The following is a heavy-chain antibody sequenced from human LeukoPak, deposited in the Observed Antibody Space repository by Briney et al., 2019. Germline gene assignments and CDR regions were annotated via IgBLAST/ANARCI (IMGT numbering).Heavy chain of an antibody. CDR2: MSASGSVI. Sequence: GGSLRLSCAASGFTLSGYDMNWIRQAPGKGLEWLSYMSASGSVIYYADSVKGRFTISRDDAKNSLYLQMNTLGVEDTAVYYCARGEWRTWGQGTLVTVSS. J-gene: IGHJ5*02. CDR3: ARGEWRT. CDR1: GFTLSGYD. V-gene: IGHV3-48*03. D-gene: IGHD3-3*01.